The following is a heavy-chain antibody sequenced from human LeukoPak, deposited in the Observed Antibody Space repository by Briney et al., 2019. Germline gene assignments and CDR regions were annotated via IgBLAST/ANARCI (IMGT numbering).Heavy chain of an antibody. CDR1: GFTFSSYG. V-gene: IGHV3-30*18. D-gene: IGHD6-13*01. J-gene: IGHJ4*02. Sequence: GGSLRLSCAASGFTFSSYGMHWVRQAPGKGLEWVAVISYDGSNKYYADSVKGRFTISRDNSKNTLYLQMNSLRAEDTAVYYCAKLSSSGLDYWGQGTLVTISS. CDR3: AKLSSSGLDY. CDR2: ISYDGSNK.